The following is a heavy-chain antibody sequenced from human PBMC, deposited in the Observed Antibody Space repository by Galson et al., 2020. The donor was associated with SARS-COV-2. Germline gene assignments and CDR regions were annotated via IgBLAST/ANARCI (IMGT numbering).Heavy chain of an antibody. CDR1: GFSFSSSW. D-gene: IGHD3-22*01. Sequence: GGSLRLSCAASGFSFSSSWMHWVRQAPGEGLLWVSRINTDGTWPHSADSVKGRFTISRDNAKNTLFLQMNSLRAGDTAIYYCVRDSYDSSGSDGNYYGMDVWGQGTTVIVSS. V-gene: IGHV3-74*01. J-gene: IGHJ6*02. CDR3: VRDSYDSSGSDGNYYGMDV. CDR2: INTDGTWP.